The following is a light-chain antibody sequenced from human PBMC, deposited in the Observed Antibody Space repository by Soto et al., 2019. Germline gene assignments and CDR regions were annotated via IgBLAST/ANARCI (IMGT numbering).Light chain of an antibody. Sequence: HSALTQPASVSGSPGQSITISCTGSSSDIGSYNYVSWYQQHPGKAPQVLIYEVTNRPSGVSYRFSGSKSGNTASLTISGLQSDDEADYYCSSYTSGRTWVFGGGTKVTVL. CDR3: SSYTSGRTWV. CDR2: EVT. CDR1: SSDIGSYNY. J-gene: IGLJ3*02. V-gene: IGLV2-14*01.